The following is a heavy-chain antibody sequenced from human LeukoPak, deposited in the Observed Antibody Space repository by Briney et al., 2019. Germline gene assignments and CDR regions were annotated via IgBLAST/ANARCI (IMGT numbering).Heavy chain of an antibody. Sequence: GASVKVSCKASGYTFTSYAMHWVRQAPGQRLEWMGWINAGNGNTKYSQEFQGRVTITRDTSASTAYMELSSLRSDDTAVYYCARPISSGWYYFDYWGQGTLVTVSS. V-gene: IGHV1-3*01. D-gene: IGHD6-19*01. CDR3: ARPISSGWYYFDY. J-gene: IGHJ4*02. CDR2: INAGNGNT. CDR1: GYTFTSYA.